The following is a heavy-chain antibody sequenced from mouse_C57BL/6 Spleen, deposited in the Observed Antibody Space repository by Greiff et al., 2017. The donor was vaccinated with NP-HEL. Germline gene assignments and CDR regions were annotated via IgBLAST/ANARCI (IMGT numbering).Heavy chain of an antibody. Sequence: EVQLQQSGPELVKPGASVKISCKASGYTFTDYYMNWVKQSHGKSLEWIGDINPNNGGTSYNQKFKGKATLTVDKSSSTAYMELRSLTSEDSAVYYCARMSPVLPVEAMDYWGQGTSVTVSS. D-gene: IGHD1-1*01. CDR3: ARMSPVLPVEAMDY. CDR2: INPNNGGT. V-gene: IGHV1-26*01. CDR1: GYTFTDYY. J-gene: IGHJ4*01.